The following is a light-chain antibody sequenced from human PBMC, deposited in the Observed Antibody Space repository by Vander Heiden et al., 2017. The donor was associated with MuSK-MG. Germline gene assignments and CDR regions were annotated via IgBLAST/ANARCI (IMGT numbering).Light chain of an antibody. Sequence: SSELTQDTAVSVALGQTVRITCEGDRLRSYYASWYQQKPGQAPVLVIYGKNNRPSGIPDRFSRSSSGNTASLTITGAQAEDEADYYCNSRDSSGNHWVFGGGTKLTVL. V-gene: IGLV3-19*01. J-gene: IGLJ3*02. CDR3: NSRDSSGNHWV. CDR2: GKN. CDR1: RLRSYY.